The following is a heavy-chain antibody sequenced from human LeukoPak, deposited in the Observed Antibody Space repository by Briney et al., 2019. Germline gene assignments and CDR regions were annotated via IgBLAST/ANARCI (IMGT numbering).Heavy chain of an antibody. D-gene: IGHD2-8*01. CDR2: INPNSGGT. V-gene: IGHV1-2*02. CDR3: ARDVVLMVYAVYGMDV. Sequence: GASVKVSCRASGYTFTGYYMHWVRQAPGQGLEWMGWINPNSGGTNYAQKFQGRVTMTRDTSISTAYMELSRLRSDDTAVYYCARDVVLMVYAVYGMDVWGQGTTVTVSS. J-gene: IGHJ6*02. CDR1: GYTFTGYY.